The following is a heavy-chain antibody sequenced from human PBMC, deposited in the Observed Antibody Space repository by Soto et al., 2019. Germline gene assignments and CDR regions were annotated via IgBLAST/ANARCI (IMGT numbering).Heavy chain of an antibody. V-gene: IGHV3-30-3*01. CDR3: ARDLIKYADY. Sequence: QVQLVESGGGVVQPGGSLRLSCAASGFTFSTSAMHWVRQAPGKGLEWVALISYHGSNKYYADSVEGRFTISRDNSKNTFYLQMNSLRAEDTAAYYCARDLIKYADYWGQGTLVTVSS. D-gene: IGHD2-8*01. CDR2: ISYHGSNK. CDR1: GFTFSTSA. J-gene: IGHJ4*02.